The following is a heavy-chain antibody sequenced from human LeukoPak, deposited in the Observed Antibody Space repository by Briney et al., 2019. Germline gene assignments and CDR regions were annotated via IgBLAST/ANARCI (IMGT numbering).Heavy chain of an antibody. Sequence: GGSLRLSCVVSGFTFRNFGMHWVRQAPGKGLEWVAVIYYDGSDKYYVDSVKGRFAVSRDNSKNTLYLQMNNLRVEDTAVYHCARDRSQHYFDYWGQGALVTVSS. CDR2: IYYDGSDK. CDR3: ARDRSQHYFDY. CDR1: GFTFRNFG. J-gene: IGHJ4*02. V-gene: IGHV3-33*01. D-gene: IGHD5-18*01.